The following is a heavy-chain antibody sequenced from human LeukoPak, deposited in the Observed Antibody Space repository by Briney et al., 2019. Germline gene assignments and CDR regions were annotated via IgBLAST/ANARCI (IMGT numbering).Heavy chain of an antibody. J-gene: IGHJ6*03. CDR2: IYYSGST. CDR3: ASGYSNYAGYYYYYMDV. D-gene: IGHD4-11*01. Sequence: SETLSLTCTVSGGSISSYYWSWIRQPPGKGLEWIGYIYYSGSTNYNPSLKSRVTISVDTSKNQLSLKLSSVTAADTAVYYCASGYSNYAGYYYYYMDVWGKGTTVTVSS. V-gene: IGHV4-59*01. CDR1: GGSISSYY.